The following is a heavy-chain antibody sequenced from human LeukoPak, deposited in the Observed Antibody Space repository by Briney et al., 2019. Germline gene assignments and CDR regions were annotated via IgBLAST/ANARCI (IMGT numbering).Heavy chain of an antibody. Sequence: PGGSLRLSCAASGFTVSSNYMSWVRQTPGKGLEWVSVIYSGGSTYYADSVKGRFTISRDNSKNTLYLQMNSLRAEDTAVYYCARDRAVVVPAARYYYGMDVWGQGTTVTVSS. D-gene: IGHD2-2*01. CDR1: GFTVSSNY. CDR2: IYSGGST. CDR3: ARDRAVVVPAARYYYGMDV. V-gene: IGHV3-66*01. J-gene: IGHJ6*02.